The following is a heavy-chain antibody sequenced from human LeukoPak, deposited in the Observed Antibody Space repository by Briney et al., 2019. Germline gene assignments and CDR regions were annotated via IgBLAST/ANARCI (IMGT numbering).Heavy chain of an antibody. V-gene: IGHV3-21*01. CDR3: ARERSRGIAVAGGGHWYFDL. J-gene: IGHJ2*01. D-gene: IGHD6-19*01. Sequence: GGSLRPSCAASGFTFSSYSMNWVRQAPGKGLEWVSSISSSSYIYYADSVKGRFTISRDNAKNSLYLQMNSLRAEDTAVYYCARERSRGIAVAGGGHWYFDLWGRGTLVTVSS. CDR1: GFTFSSYS. CDR2: ISSSSYI.